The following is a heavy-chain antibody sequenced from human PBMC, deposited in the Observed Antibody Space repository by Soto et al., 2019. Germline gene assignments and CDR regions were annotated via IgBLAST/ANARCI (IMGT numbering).Heavy chain of an antibody. CDR3: ARVEMYYYDSSGYIGAKRAFDI. CDR2: IYYSGST. CDR1: GGSIGSYY. Sequence: SETLSLTCTVYGGSIGSYYWSWIRQPPGKGLEWIGYIYYSGSTNYNPSLKSRVTISVDTSKNQFSLKLSSVTAADTAVYYCARVEMYYYDSSGYIGAKRAFDIWGQGTMVTVSS. D-gene: IGHD3-22*01. J-gene: IGHJ3*02. V-gene: IGHV4-59*01.